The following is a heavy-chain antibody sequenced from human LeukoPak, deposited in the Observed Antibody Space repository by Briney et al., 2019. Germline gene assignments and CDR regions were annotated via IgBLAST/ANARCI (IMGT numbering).Heavy chain of an antibody. CDR3: ARKRGYFYYMDV. J-gene: IGHJ6*03. CDR2: ISSSGSTI. V-gene: IGHV3-48*03. Sequence: GGSLRLSCAASGFTFSSYEMNWVRQAPGKGLEWVSYISSSGSTIYYAGSVKGRFTISRDNAKNSLYLQMNSLRAEDTAAYYCARKRGYFYYMDVWGKGTTVTVSS. CDR1: GFTFSSYE.